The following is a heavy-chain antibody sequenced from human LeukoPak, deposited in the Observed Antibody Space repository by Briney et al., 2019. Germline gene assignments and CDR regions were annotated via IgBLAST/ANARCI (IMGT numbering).Heavy chain of an antibody. D-gene: IGHD6-19*01. CDR1: GYTFTGYY. J-gene: IGHJ4*02. Sequence: ASVTVSCKASGYTFTGYYMHWVRQAPGQGLEWMGIINSSGGTTSYAQKFQGRVTMTRDTSTSTVYMELSSLRSEDTAVYYCARGGWYYFDYWGQGTLVTVSP. CDR3: ARGGWYYFDY. CDR2: INSSGGTT. V-gene: IGHV1-46*01.